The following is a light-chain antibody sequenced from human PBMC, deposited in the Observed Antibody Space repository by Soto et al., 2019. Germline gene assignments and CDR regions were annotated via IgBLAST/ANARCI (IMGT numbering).Light chain of an antibody. CDR3: QQYNNWPPRGT. J-gene: IGKJ1*01. CDR1: KSVSSN. V-gene: IGKV3-15*01. CDR2: VAS. Sequence: EIVMTQSPATLSVSPGERATLSCRASKSVSSNLAWYQQIPGQAPRLLIYVASTRATGIPARFSGSGSGTDFTLTISSLQSEDFAVYYCQQYNNWPPRGTFGQGTKVEIK.